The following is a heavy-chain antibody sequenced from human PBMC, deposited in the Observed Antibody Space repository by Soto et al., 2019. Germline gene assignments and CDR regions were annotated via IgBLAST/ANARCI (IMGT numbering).Heavy chain of an antibody. CDR2: IIPIFGTA. Sequence: QVQLVQSGAEVKKPGSSVTVSCKASGGTFSSYAISWVRQAPGQGLEWMGGIIPIFGTANYAQKFQGRVTITADESTSTAYMELSSLRSEDTAVYYCASSPNYYDSSGYNFQHWGQGTLVTVSS. CDR1: GGTFSSYA. CDR3: ASSPNYYDSSGYNFQH. V-gene: IGHV1-69*12. J-gene: IGHJ1*01. D-gene: IGHD3-22*01.